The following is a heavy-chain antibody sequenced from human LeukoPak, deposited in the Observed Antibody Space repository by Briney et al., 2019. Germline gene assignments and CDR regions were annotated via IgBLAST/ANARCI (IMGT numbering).Heavy chain of an antibody. CDR3: ARELQDLPWAFDY. Sequence: ASVKVSCKASGYTFTSYYMHWVRQAPGQGLEWMGIINPSGRSTSYAQKFQGRVTMTRDTSTSTVYMELSSLRSENTAVYYCARELQDLPWAFDYWGQGTLVTVSS. CDR1: GYTFTSYY. D-gene: IGHD3-16*01. V-gene: IGHV1-46*01. CDR2: INPSGRST. J-gene: IGHJ4*02.